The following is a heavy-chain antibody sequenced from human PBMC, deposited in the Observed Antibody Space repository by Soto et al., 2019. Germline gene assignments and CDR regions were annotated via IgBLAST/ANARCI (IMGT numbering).Heavy chain of an antibody. J-gene: IGHJ6*02. CDR2: ISSSSSYI. D-gene: IGHD3-3*01. CDR3: ARGSYDFWSGYYYYYYGMDV. Sequence: PGGSLRLSCAASGFTFSSYSMNWVRQAPGKGLEWVSSISSSSSYIYYADSVKGRFTISRDNAKNSLYLQMNSLRAEDTAVYYCARGSYDFWSGYYYYYYGMDVWGQGTTVTVSS. CDR1: GFTFSSYS. V-gene: IGHV3-21*01.